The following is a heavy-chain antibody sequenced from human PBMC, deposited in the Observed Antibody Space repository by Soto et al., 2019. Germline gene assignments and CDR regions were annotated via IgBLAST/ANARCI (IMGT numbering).Heavy chain of an antibody. V-gene: IGHV3-48*03. D-gene: IGHD2-2*01. CDR1: RFTFSTYE. Sequence: PGGSLRLSCAASRFTFSTYEMHWVRQAPGKGLEWVSYISSSGNTVYYADSVKGRFTISRDNTRNSLYLQMNSLRDEDTALYYCVRYCSTTLCNGVATRTFDYWGQGTLVTVPQ. CDR3: VRYCSTTLCNGVATRTFDY. CDR2: ISSSGNTV. J-gene: IGHJ4*02.